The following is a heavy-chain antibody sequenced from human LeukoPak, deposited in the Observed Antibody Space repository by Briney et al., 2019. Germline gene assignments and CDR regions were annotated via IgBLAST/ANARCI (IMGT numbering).Heavy chain of an antibody. D-gene: IGHD2-2*01. CDR2: INPNSGGT. Sequence: ASVKVSCKASGYTFTSYDINWVRQATGQGLEWMGWINPNSGGTNYAQKFQGRVTMTRDTSISTAYMELSRLRSDDTAVYYCARELCSSTSCYQDYWGQGTLVTVSS. CDR3: ARELCSSTSCYQDY. CDR1: GYTFTSYD. V-gene: IGHV1-2*02. J-gene: IGHJ4*02.